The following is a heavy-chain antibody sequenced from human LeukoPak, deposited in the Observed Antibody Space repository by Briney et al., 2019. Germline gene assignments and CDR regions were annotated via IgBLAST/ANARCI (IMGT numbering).Heavy chain of an antibody. CDR3: ARGNYDILTGYYNNWFDP. V-gene: IGHV4-30-2*01. Sequence: LRLSCAASGFTFSSYSMNWVRQAPGKGLEWIGYIYHSGSTYYNPSLKSRVTISVDRSKNQFSLKLSSVTAADTAVYYCARGNYDILTGYYNNWFDPWGQGTLVTVSS. CDR2: IYHSGST. D-gene: IGHD3-9*01. CDR1: GFTFSSYS. J-gene: IGHJ5*02.